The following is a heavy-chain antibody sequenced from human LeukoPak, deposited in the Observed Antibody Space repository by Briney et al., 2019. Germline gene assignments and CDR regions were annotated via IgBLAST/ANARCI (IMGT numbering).Heavy chain of an antibody. J-gene: IGHJ4*02. CDR2: ISWNSGSI. Sequence: GGSLRLSCAASGFTFDDYAMHWVRQAPGKGLEWVSGISWNSGSIGYADSVKGRFTLSRDNAKNSLYLQMNSLRAEDTALYYCAKDYDSRGYYALYFDYWGQGTLVTVSS. CDR1: GFTFDDYA. D-gene: IGHD3-22*01. V-gene: IGHV3-9*01. CDR3: AKDYDSRGYYALYFDY.